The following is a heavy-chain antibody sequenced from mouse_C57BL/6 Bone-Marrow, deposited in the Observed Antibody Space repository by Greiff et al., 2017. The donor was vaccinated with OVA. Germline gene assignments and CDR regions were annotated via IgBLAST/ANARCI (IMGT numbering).Heavy chain of an antibody. CDR2: INPNYGTT. Sequence: EVQLQQSGPELVKPGASVKISCKASGYSFTDYKMNWVKQSNGKSLEWIGVINPNYGTTSYNQKFKGTATLTVDQSSSTAYMQINSLTSEDSAVYYGARGWGYYSWFAYWGQGTLVTVSA. J-gene: IGHJ3*01. D-gene: IGHD2-3*01. V-gene: IGHV1-39*01. CDR1: GYSFTDYK. CDR3: ARGWGYYSWFAY.